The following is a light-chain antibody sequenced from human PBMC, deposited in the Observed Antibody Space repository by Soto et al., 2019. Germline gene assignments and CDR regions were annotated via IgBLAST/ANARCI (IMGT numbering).Light chain of an antibody. J-gene: IGKJ4*01. V-gene: IGKV1-13*02. CDR1: QGISRA. CDR2: DAS. CDR3: HQFKSYPFT. Sequence: AIQLTQSPSSLSASVGDRVTITCRASQGISRALAWYQQKSGKAPKLLISDASDLESGVPSRFSGSGSGTDFTLTISSLQPEDLAIYYCHQFKSYPFTFVGGTKLEIK.